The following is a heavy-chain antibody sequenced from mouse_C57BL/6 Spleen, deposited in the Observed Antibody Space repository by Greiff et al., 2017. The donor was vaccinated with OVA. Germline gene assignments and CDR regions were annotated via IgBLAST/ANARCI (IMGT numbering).Heavy chain of an antibody. CDR3: ARWGYYYGSSSLAY. Sequence: QVQLQQPGAELVRPGSSVKLSCKASGYTFTSYWMHWVKQRPIQGLEWIGNIDPSDSETHYNQKFKDKATLTVDKSSSTAYMQLSSLTSEDSAVYYCARWGYYYGSSSLAYWGQGTLVTVSA. CDR1: GYTFTSYW. J-gene: IGHJ3*01. V-gene: IGHV1-52*01. D-gene: IGHD1-1*01. CDR2: IDPSDSET.